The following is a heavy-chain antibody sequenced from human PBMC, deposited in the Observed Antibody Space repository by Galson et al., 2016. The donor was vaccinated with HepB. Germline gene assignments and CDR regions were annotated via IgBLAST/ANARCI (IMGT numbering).Heavy chain of an antibody. Sequence: SLRLSCAASGFTFSSYTMGWVRQAPGKGLEWVSDINDSGRRTYYVDSVRGRFTISRDNSKSTLYLQMNSRRDEDTAVYFLVKAGDISWYHYWGQGTLVTLSS. D-gene: IGHD6-13*01. CDR2: INDSGRRT. CDR1: GFTFSSYT. J-gene: IGHJ4*02. V-gene: IGHV3-23*01. CDR3: VKAGDISWYHY.